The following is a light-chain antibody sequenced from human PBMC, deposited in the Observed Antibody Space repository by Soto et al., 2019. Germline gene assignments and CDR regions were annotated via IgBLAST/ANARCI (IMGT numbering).Light chain of an antibody. CDR2: YDS. Sequence: SYDLTQPPSVSVAPGKTARLTCGGNNIGSKSVHWYQQKPGQAPVLVIYYDSDRPSGIPERFSGSNSGNTATLTISRVEAGDEADYYCQVWDSSSDPPVVFGGGTKLTVL. J-gene: IGLJ2*01. CDR3: QVWDSSSDPPVV. CDR1: NIGSKS. V-gene: IGLV3-21*04.